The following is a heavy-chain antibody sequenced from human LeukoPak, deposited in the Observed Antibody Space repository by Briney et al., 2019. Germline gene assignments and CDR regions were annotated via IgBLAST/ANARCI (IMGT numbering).Heavy chain of an antibody. Sequence: SETLSLTCTVSDDSISGYYRGWIRQPPGKGLEWIGYFHNSGTSTYNPSLKSRVTISADTSKNQFSLKLNSLTTADTAVYYCTRGAGWLIDYWGQGILVTVSS. CDR1: DDSISGYY. V-gene: IGHV4-59*01. J-gene: IGHJ4*02. D-gene: IGHD3-16*01. CDR2: FHNSGTS. CDR3: TRGAGWLIDY.